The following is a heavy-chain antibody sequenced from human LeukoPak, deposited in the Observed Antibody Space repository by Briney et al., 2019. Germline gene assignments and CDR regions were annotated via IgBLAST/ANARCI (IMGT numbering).Heavy chain of an antibody. D-gene: IGHD5-24*01. CDR3: ARTFLSGDGYKVGYFDY. Sequence: GGSLRLSCAASGLIVSGNYMSWVRQAPGKGLEWVSLLYSGGSTYYADSVKGRFTISRDNSKNTLYLQMNSLTAEDTAVYYCARTFLSGDGYKVGYFDYWGRGTLVTVSS. CDR1: GLIVSGNY. CDR2: LYSGGST. J-gene: IGHJ4*02. V-gene: IGHV3-53*01.